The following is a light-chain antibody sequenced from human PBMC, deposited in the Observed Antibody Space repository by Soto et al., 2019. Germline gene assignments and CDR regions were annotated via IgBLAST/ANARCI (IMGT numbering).Light chain of an antibody. Sequence: QLVLTQPPSASGTPGQRVTISCSGRSSNIGSNTVNWYQQLPGTAPKLLIYSNNQRPSEVPDRFSVSKSGTSASLAISGLQSEDEADCYCAAWDDSMKGVVFGGGTKLTVL. J-gene: IGLJ2*01. CDR1: SSNIGSNT. CDR2: SNN. V-gene: IGLV1-44*01. CDR3: AAWDDSMKGVV.